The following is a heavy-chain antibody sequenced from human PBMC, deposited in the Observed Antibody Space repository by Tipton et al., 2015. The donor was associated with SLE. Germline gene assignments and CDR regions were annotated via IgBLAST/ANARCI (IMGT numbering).Heavy chain of an antibody. D-gene: IGHD2-15*01. V-gene: IGHV4-34*01. CDR3: ARDRYCGGGSCFDWFFDL. CDR1: GGSFSVYY. J-gene: IGHJ2*01. Sequence: TLSLTCAVYGGSFSVYYWTWIRQPPGKGLEWIGEINHGGSTNYNPSLKSRVTISIDTSKNQFSLKLSSVTAADTAVYYCARDRYCGGGSCFDWFFDLWGRGTLVTVSS. CDR2: INHGGST.